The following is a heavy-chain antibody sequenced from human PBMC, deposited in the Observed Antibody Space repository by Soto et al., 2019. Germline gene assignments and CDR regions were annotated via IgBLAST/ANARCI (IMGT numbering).Heavy chain of an antibody. D-gene: IGHD3-10*01. CDR3: AKSGSYLRWFDP. Sequence: SETLSLTCTVSGGSISSGGYYWSWIRQHPGKGLEWIGYIYNSGSTNYNPSLKSRVTISVDTSKSQFSLKLSSVTAADTAVYYCAKSGSYLRWFDPWGQGTLVTVSS. CDR2: IYNSGST. V-gene: IGHV4-30-4*08. CDR1: GGSISSGGYY. J-gene: IGHJ5*02.